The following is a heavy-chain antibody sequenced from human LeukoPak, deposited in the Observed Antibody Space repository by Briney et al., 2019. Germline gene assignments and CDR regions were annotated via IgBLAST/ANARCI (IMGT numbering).Heavy chain of an antibody. V-gene: IGHV3-21*01. D-gene: IGHD3-10*02. Sequence: GGSLTLSCAVSGFTFSSYSMEWVRQAAGGWLGWVSSISSSSRYIIYADSGKGRLTLSRDNAKNSLDLQMNSVRAEDTAVYYCAVLGITMIGGVWGKGTTVTISS. CDR1: GFTFSSYS. J-gene: IGHJ6*04. CDR2: ISSSSRYI. CDR3: AVLGITMIGGV.